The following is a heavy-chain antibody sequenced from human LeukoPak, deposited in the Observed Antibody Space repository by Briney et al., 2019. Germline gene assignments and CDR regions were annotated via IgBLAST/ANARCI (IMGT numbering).Heavy chain of an antibody. CDR1: GGSISSSNW. Sequence: PSETLSLTCAVSGGSISSSNWWSWVRQPPGKGLEWIGEIYHSGSTNYNPSLKSRVTISVDKSKNQFSLKLSSVTAADTAVYYCGAKQQLVPPYYYYYYMDVWGKGTTVTVSS. CDR2: IYHSGST. CDR3: GAKQQLVPPYYYYYYMDV. V-gene: IGHV4-4*02. D-gene: IGHD6-13*01. J-gene: IGHJ6*03.